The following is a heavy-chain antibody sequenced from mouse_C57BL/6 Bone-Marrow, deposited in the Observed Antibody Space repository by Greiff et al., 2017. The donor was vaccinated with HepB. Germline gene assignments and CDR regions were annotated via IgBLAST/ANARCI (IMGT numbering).Heavy chain of an antibody. CDR2: INPNNGGT. V-gene: IGHV1-26*01. J-gene: IGHJ2*01. Sequence: EVQLQQSGPELVKPGASVKISCKASGYTFTDYYMNWVKQSHGKSLEWIGDINPNNGGTSYNQKFKGKATLTVDKSSSTAYMELRSLTSEDSAVYYCARWGGYDDYFDYWGQGTTLTVSS. CDR1: GYTFTDYY. D-gene: IGHD2-2*01. CDR3: ARWGGYDDYFDY.